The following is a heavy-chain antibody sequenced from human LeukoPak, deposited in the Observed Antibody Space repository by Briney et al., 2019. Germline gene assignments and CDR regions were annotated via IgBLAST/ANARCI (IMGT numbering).Heavy chain of an antibody. J-gene: IGHJ5*02. CDR1: GITFRSYG. V-gene: IGHV3-30*18. Sequence: GGTLRLSCAASGITFRSYGMHWVRQAPGKGLEWVAVISYDGSHKYYADSVKGRFSISRDNSKNTLYLQMNSLRADDTAVYYCAKGARGDTVTSIVGLNWFDPWGQGTLVTVSS. CDR2: ISYDGSHK. D-gene: IGHD4-17*01. CDR3: AKGARGDTVTSIVGLNWFDP.